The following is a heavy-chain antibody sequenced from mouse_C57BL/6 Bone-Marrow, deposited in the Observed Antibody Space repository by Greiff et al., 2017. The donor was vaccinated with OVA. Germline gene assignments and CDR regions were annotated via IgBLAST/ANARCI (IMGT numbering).Heavy chain of an antibody. V-gene: IGHV14-4*01. CDR1: GSNIKDDY. CDR2: IDPENGDT. CDR3: TRGSYVGY. J-gene: IGHJ2*01. D-gene: IGHD1-1*01. Sequence: VQLKESGAELVRPGASVKLSCTASGSNIKDDYMHWVKQRPEQGLEWIGWIDPENGDTEYASKFQGKATITADTSSNTAYLQLSSLTSEDTAVYYCTRGSYVGYWGQGTTLTVSS.